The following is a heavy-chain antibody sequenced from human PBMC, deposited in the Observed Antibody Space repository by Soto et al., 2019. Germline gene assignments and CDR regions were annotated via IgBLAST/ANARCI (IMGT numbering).Heavy chain of an antibody. D-gene: IGHD4-4*01. Sequence: QLQLQESGSGLVKPSQTLSLTCAVSGGSISSGGYSWSWLRQPPGKGLEWSGYIYHSGSTYYNTSLKGRVTISVDRSKNPFSLKLSSVTAADTAVYYCARGMTTVTTLDYWGQGTLVTVSS. J-gene: IGHJ4*02. CDR1: GGSISSGGYS. V-gene: IGHV4-30-2*01. CDR3: ARGMTTVTTLDY. CDR2: IYHSGST.